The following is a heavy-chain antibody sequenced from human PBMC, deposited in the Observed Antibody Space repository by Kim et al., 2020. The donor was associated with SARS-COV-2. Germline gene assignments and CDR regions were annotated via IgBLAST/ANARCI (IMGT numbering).Heavy chain of an antibody. Sequence: YANSVKGRFTISRDNSKNTLYLQMNSRRAEDTAVYYCANLPTIYYYGMDVWGQGTTVTVSS. V-gene: IGHV3-23*01. CDR3: ANLPTIYYYGMDV. D-gene: IGHD5-12*01. J-gene: IGHJ6*02.